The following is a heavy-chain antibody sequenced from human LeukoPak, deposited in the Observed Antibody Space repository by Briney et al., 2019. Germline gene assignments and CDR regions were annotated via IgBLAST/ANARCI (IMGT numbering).Heavy chain of an antibody. J-gene: IGHJ4*02. CDR1: GFIFRNYA. D-gene: IGHD6-13*01. CDR3: AKDRDSSTWSFFDF. CDR2: GSHDGRNK. Sequence: GGSLRLSCVASGFIFRNYAMHWVRQAPGKGLEWVAVGSHDGRNKIYGDSVKGRFTISRDNSKNTVYLQMDNLRPEDTAVYYCAKDRDSSTWSFFDFWGQGTLVTVSS. V-gene: IGHV3-30*18.